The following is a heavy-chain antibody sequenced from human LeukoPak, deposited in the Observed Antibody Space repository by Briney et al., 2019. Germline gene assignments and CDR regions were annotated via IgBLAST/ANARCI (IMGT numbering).Heavy chain of an antibody. CDR2: IYTSGST. CDR1: GGSISSDY. Sequence: PSETLSLTCTVSGGSISSDYWSWIRQPAGKGLWWIGRIYTSGSTNYNPSLKSRVTMSVDTPKNQFSLKMSSVTAADTAVYYCARAAEDYYGSGSFKYYYYYYYMDVWGKGTTVTVSS. CDR3: ARAAEDYYGSGSFKYYYYYYYMDV. J-gene: IGHJ6*03. D-gene: IGHD3-10*01. V-gene: IGHV4-4*07.